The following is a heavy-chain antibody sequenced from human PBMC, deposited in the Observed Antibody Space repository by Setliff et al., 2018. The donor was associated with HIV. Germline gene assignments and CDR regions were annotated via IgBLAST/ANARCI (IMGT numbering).Heavy chain of an antibody. CDR2: IYYSGST. CDR3: ARRGIAAAGSDS. Sequence: SETLSLTCAVYGGSFNGYSWTWIRQPPGKGLEWIGSIYYSGSTYYTPSLKSRVTISVDTSQNQFSLKLNSVTAADTAVYYCARRGIAAAGSDSWGQGTLVTVSS. V-gene: IGHV4-34*01. D-gene: IGHD6-13*01. CDR1: GGSFNGYS. J-gene: IGHJ4*02.